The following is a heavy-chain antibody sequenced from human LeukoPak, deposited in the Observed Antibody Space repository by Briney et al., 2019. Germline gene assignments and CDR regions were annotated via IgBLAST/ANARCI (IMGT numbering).Heavy chain of an antibody. CDR1: GFTFSSYG. Sequence: GGSLRLSCAASGFTFSSYGTHWVRHAPGKGLEWVAVISYLGDDQFYAESVKGRFTISRDNSDKIVFLQMNSLRGEDAAVYYCAKDRSSGPHYYYGMDVWGRGTTVIVSS. CDR2: ISYLGDDQ. J-gene: IGHJ6*02. D-gene: IGHD6-25*01. CDR3: AKDRSSGPHYYYGMDV. V-gene: IGHV3-30*18.